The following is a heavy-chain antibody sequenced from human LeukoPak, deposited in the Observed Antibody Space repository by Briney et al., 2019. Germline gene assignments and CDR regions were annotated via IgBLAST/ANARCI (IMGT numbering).Heavy chain of an antibody. J-gene: IGHJ4*02. CDR1: GFTFSSYE. V-gene: IGHV3-48*03. Sequence: GGSLRLSCAASGFTFSSYEMNWVRQAPGKGLEWVSYISSGGNTVRYADSVRGRFIMSRDNAENSLYLQLNSLRAEDTAVYYCARAFDYWGQGTLVTVSS. CDR3: ARAFDY. CDR2: ISSGGNTV.